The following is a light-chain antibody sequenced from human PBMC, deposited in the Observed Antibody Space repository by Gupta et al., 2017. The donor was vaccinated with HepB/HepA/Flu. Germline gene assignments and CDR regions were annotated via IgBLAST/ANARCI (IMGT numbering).Light chain of an antibody. CDR2: GAS. J-gene: IGKJ3*01. CDR1: QSVSSSY. V-gene: IGKV3-20*01. CDR3: QQDCTSPLT. Sequence: EIALTQSPGTLSLSPGERATHSRRASQSVSSSYLAWYQQKPGQAPRLLIYGASSSATGIPDRFSGSGSGTDFTLTISRLEPEDFAVYYCQQDCTSPLTFGHGTKVDIK.